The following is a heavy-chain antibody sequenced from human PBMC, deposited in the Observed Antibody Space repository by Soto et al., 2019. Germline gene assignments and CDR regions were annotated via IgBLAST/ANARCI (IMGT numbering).Heavy chain of an antibody. J-gene: IGHJ3*02. CDR1: GGSISSSSYY. V-gene: IGHV4-39*01. Sequence: SETLSLACTVSGGSISSSSYYWGWIRQPPGKGLERIGSIYYSGSTYYNPSLKSRVTISVDTSKNQFSLKLSSVTAADTAVYYCARHRAVVVIAIDAFAIWGQGTMVTVSS. CDR3: ARHRAVVVIAIDAFAI. CDR2: IYYSGST. D-gene: IGHD2-21*01.